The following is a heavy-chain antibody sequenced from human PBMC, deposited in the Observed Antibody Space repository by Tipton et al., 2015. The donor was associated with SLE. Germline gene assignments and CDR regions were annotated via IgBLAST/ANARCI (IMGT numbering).Heavy chain of an antibody. D-gene: IGHD3-3*01. CDR2: IHPGYSDT. J-gene: IGHJ4*02. Sequence: VQLVQSGAEVKKPGESLKISCKDSGYSFTTYWIGWVRQMPGKGLEWMGIIHPGYSDTSYSPSFQGQVTISADKSISTAYLQWSSLKASDSAMYYCASSFYPFAFNFCGQGTLLTVSS. CDR3: ASSFYPFAFNF. V-gene: IGHV5-51*03. CDR1: GYSFTTYW.